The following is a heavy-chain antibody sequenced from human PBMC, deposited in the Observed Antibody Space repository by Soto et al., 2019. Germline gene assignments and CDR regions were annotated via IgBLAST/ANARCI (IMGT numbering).Heavy chain of an antibody. CDR2: IYYSGST. V-gene: IGHV4-59*01. D-gene: IGHD3-16*01. CDR3: ARDLAGEPHYFDY. Sequence: LSLTCTVSGGSISSYYWSWIRQPPGKGLEWIGYIYYSGSTNYNPSLKSRVTISVDTSKNQFSLKLSSVTAADTAVYYCARDLAGEPHYFDYWGQGTLVTVSS. J-gene: IGHJ4*02. CDR1: GGSISSYY.